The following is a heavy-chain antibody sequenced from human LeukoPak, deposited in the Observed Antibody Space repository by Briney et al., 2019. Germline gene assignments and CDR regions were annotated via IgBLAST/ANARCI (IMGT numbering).Heavy chain of an antibody. CDR3: ARRRLWSGYYCFDY. CDR2: INHSGGT. D-gene: IGHD3-3*01. Sequence: SETLSLTCAVYGGSFSGYYWSWIRQPPGKGLEWIGEINHSGGTNYNPSLKSRVSISVDTSKNQFSLKLSSVTAADTAVYYCARRRLWSGYYCFDYWGPGTLVTVSP. CDR1: GGSFSGYY. V-gene: IGHV4-34*01. J-gene: IGHJ4*02.